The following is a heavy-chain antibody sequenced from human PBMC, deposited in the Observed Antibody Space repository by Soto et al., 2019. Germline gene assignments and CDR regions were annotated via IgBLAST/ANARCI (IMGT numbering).Heavy chain of an antibody. Sequence: SETLSLTCTVSGGSISSSSYYWGWIRQPPGKGLEWIGSIYYSGSTYYNPSLKSRVTISVDTSKNQFSLKLSSVTAAETAVYYCFIWAIPEVGDYWGQGTLVTVSS. CDR1: GGSISSSSYY. CDR3: FIWAIPEVGDY. V-gene: IGHV4-39*01. CDR2: IYYSGST. J-gene: IGHJ4*02. D-gene: IGHD2-21*01.